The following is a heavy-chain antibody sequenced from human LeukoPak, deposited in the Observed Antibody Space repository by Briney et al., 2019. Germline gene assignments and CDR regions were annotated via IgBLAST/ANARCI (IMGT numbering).Heavy chain of an antibody. CDR3: ARKNWDYWYFEL. CDR1: SYSITCGYY. CDR2: IYHSGST. D-gene: IGHD7-27*01. J-gene: IGHJ2*01. Sequence: PSETLSLTCAVSSYSITCGYYWGRIRQPPGKGLEWIGSIYHSGSTYYNPSLKSRVTISVDTSKNQFSLRLSSVTAADTAVYYCARKNWDYWYFELWGRGTLVIVS. V-gene: IGHV4-38-2*01.